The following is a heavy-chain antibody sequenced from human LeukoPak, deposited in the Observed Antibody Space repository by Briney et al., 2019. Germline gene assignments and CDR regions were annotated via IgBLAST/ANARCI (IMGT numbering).Heavy chain of an antibody. CDR3: ARVQWSSTSCPFGY. CDR1: GSSISSGDYY. CDR2: IYYSGST. D-gene: IGHD2-2*01. Sequence: SQTLSLTCTVSGSSISSGDYYWSWIRQPPGKVLEWIGYIYYSGSTYYNPSLKSRVTISVDTSKNQFSLKLTSVTAADTAVYYCARVQWSSTSCPFGYWGQGTLVTVSS. J-gene: IGHJ4*02. V-gene: IGHV4-30-4*08.